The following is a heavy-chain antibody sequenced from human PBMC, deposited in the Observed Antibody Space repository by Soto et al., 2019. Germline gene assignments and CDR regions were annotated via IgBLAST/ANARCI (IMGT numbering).Heavy chain of an antibody. V-gene: IGHV5-51*01. CDR2: IYPGDSDT. CDR1: GYSFTSYW. J-gene: IGHJ5*02. Sequence: GESLKISCKGSGYSFTSYWIGWVRQMPGKGLEWMGIIYPGDSDTRYSPSFQGQVTISADKSISTAYLQWSSLKASDTAMYYCARLHYGAARQPQEFDPWGQGTLVTVSS. D-gene: IGHD6-6*01. CDR3: ARLHYGAARQPQEFDP.